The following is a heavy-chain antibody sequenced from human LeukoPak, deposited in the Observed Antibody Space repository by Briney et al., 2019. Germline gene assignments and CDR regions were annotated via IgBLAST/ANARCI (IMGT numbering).Heavy chain of an antibody. CDR3: ARHGPYDYRNYYGMDV. CDR2: IYYSGST. Sequence: SETLSLTCTVSGGSISSYYWSWIRQPPGKGLEWIGYIYYSGSTSYNPSLKSRVTISVDTSKNQFSLKLSSVTAADTAVYYCARHGPYDYRNYYGMDVGAKGTTVPVSS. J-gene: IGHJ6*04. CDR1: GGSISSYY. V-gene: IGHV4-59*08. D-gene: IGHD4-4*01.